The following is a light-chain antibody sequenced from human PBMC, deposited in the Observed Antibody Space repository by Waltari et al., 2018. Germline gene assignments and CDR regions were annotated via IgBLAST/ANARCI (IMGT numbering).Light chain of an antibody. CDR2: QVT. Sequence: QSALTKPASVSGSPGQSITISCSGSTTDIGTSDYLTWYQQYPGKAPKLILYQVTIRPSGVSNRFSGSKSGNTASLTISGLQTDDEAIYYCSSYTDSTTVVFGGGTVVTVL. CDR3: SSYTDSTTVV. CDR1: TTDIGTSDY. V-gene: IGLV2-14*01. J-gene: IGLJ2*01.